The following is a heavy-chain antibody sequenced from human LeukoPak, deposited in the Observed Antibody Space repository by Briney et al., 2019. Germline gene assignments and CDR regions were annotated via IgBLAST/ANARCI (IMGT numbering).Heavy chain of an antibody. CDR2: IWYDGSNK. V-gene: IGHV3-33*01. D-gene: IGHD1-26*01. CDR1: GFIFGRFG. J-gene: IGHJ4*02. CDR3: ARDSGSYEKGLPDY. Sequence: GGSLRLSCAASGFIFGRFGMHWVRQAPGEGLDWVAVIWYDGSNKYYADSVKGRFTISRDNSENTLYLQMSSLRADDTGVYYCARDSGSYEKGLPDYWGQGAQVIVSS.